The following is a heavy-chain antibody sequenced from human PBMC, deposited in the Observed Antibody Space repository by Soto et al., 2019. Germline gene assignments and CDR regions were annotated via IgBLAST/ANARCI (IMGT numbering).Heavy chain of an antibody. J-gene: IGHJ4*02. D-gene: IGHD3-22*01. CDR2: IFHGGST. Sequence: SETLSLTCAVYDGSFSGYYWSWIRQPPGKGLEWIGEIFHGGSTNYSPSLKSRVTISVDTSKNQFSLELSSVTAADTAVYFCARPHYDSNTFYSFFDYWGQGTLVTVSS. V-gene: IGHV4-34*12. CDR3: ARPHYDSNTFYSFFDY. CDR1: DGSFSGYY.